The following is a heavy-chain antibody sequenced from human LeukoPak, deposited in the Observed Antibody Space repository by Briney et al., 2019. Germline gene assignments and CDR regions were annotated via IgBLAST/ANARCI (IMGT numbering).Heavy chain of an antibody. V-gene: IGHV4-59*08. D-gene: IGHD2-15*01. CDR1: GGSINNYY. CDR3: ARYCNDGTCFSKALDY. CDR2: VYYNGLT. Sequence: SETLSLTCTVSGGSINNYYWSWIRQPPGGGLEWIGYVYYNGLTRYNPSLNSRVTISVDTSKNQFSLKVNSVTAVDTAIYYCARYCNDGTCFSKALDYWGQGTLATVSS. J-gene: IGHJ4*02.